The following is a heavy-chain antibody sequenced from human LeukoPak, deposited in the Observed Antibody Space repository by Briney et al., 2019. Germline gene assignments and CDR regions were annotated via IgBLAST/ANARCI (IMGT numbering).Heavy chain of an antibody. J-gene: IGHJ6*02. V-gene: IGHV3-7*01. CDR3: AGDMITMVRGSPIATYYYYGMDV. CDR1: GFTFSSYW. Sequence: GGSLRLSCAASGFTFSSYWMSWVRQAPGKGLEWVANIKQDGSEKYYVDSVKGRFTISRDNAKNSLYLQMNSLRAEDTAVYYCAGDMITMVRGSPIATYYYYGMDVWGQGTTVTVSS. CDR2: IKQDGSEK. D-gene: IGHD3-10*01.